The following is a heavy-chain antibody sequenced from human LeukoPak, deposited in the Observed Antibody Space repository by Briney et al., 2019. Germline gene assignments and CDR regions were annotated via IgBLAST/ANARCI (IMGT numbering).Heavy chain of an antibody. CDR2: ITSNGHIT. V-gene: IGHV3-48*04. Sequence: PGGSLRLSCAASGFTFSSYSMNWVRQAPGMGLEYVSAITSNGHITYYGNSVKGRFTISRDNAKNSLYLQMNSLRAEDTAVYYCASKELGGQGTLVTVSS. J-gene: IGHJ1*01. D-gene: IGHD1-26*01. CDR1: GFTFSSYS. CDR3: ASKEL.